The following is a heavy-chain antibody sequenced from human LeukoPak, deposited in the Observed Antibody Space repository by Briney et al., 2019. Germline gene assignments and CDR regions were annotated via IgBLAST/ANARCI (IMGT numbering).Heavy chain of an antibody. CDR1: GGSFSGYY. CDR2: INHSGST. D-gene: IGHD5-24*01. CDR3: ARARYYFDY. Sequence: SETLSLTCAVYGGSFSGYYWSWIRQPPGKGLEWIGEINHSGSTNYNPSLKSRVTISVDTSKNQFSLKLSSVTAADTAVYYCARARYYFDYWGQGTLVTVSS. V-gene: IGHV4-34*01. J-gene: IGHJ4*02.